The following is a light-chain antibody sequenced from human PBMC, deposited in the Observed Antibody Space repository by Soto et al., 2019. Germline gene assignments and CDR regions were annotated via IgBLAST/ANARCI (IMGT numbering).Light chain of an antibody. CDR2: STN. CDR1: TGAVTSGYY. CDR3: LLYYGGQLGV. V-gene: IGLV7-43*01. J-gene: IGLJ2*01. Sequence: QAVVTQEPSLTVSPGGTATLTCASSTGAVTSGYYPNWFQQKPGQAPRALIYSTNNRYSWTPARFSGSLLGGKAALTLSGVQPEDGAAYYCLLYYGGQLGVFGGGTQLTVL.